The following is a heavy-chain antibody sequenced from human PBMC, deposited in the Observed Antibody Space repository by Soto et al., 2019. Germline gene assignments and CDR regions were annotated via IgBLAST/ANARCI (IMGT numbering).Heavy chain of an antibody. V-gene: IGHV3-23*01. CDR2: ISGSGGST. Sequence: PGGSLRLSCAASGFTFSSYAMSWVRQAPGKGLEWVSAISGSGGSTYYADSVKGRFTISRDNSKNTLYLQMNSLRAEDTAVYYCAKEAQRSPSYDFWSGYYLNFDYWGQGTLVTVSS. CDR3: AKEAQRSPSYDFWSGYYLNFDY. CDR1: GFTFSSYA. D-gene: IGHD3-3*01. J-gene: IGHJ4*02.